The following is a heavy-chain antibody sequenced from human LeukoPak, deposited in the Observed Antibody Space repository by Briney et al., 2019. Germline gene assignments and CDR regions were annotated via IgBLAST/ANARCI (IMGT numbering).Heavy chain of an antibody. D-gene: IGHD2/OR15-2a*01. CDR3: AREGRIVIVPSQ. CDR2: IKKDGSEK. V-gene: IGHV3-7*01. J-gene: IGHJ4*02. Sequence: GGSLRLSCAASGFTFSSYWMSWVRQAPGKALEWVVNIKKDGSEKNYVDSVKGRFTISRDNAKSSLYLQMNSLRAEDTAVYYCAREGRIVIVPSQWGQGTLVTVSS. CDR1: GFTFSSYW.